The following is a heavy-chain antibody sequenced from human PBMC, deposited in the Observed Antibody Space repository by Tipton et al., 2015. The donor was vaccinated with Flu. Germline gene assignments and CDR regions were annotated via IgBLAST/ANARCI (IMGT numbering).Heavy chain of an antibody. CDR2: ISGSGVYI. J-gene: IGHJ6*01. V-gene: IGHV3-21*06. CDR3: ARAHPPAPAHYVFWSDYSPQHYGMDV. D-gene: IGHD3-3*01. Sequence: GSLRLSCAASGFNLSTYSMNWVRQAPGKGLEWVSSISGSGVYIYYAESVKGRLTISRDNAENSLYLQMNSLRAEDTAVYYCARAHPPAPAHYVFWSDYSPQHYGMDVWGQGTSVTVSP. CDR1: GFNLSTYS.